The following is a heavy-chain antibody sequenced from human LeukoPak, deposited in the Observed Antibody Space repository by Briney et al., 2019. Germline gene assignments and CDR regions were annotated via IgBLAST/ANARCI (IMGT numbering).Heavy chain of an antibody. D-gene: IGHD5-18*01. CDR1: GFTLSSYA. J-gene: IGHJ4*02. V-gene: IGHV3-23*01. CDR3: AKRGAYSPPY. Sequence: PGGSLRLSCAASGFTLSSYAMSWVRQGPGKRLEWVSAISGSGGSTYYADSVKGRFTISRDNSKNTLYLQMNSLRAEDTAVYYCAKRGAYSPPYWGQGTLVTVSS. CDR2: ISGSGGST.